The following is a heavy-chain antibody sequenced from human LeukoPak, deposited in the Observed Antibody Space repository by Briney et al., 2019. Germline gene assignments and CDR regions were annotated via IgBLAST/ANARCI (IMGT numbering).Heavy chain of an antibody. V-gene: IGHV3-74*01. J-gene: IGHJ4*02. CDR2: INSDGSSR. D-gene: IGHD6-19*01. Sequence: PGGSLRLSCAASGFTFSSYWMHWVRQAPGKGLVWASRINSDGSSRSYADSVKGRFTISRDNAKNTLYLQMNSLRAEDTAVYYCARGQWLAPGDYWGQGTLVTVSS. CDR1: GFTFSSYW. CDR3: ARGQWLAPGDY.